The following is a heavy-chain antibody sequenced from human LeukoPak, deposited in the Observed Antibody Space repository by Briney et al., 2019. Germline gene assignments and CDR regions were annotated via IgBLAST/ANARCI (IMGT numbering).Heavy chain of an antibody. CDR1: GFTFRSFA. Sequence: GGSLRLSCAASGFTFRSFAMHWVRQAPGKGLEWVAAIWWDGSTIYYADSVKGRFTISRDNAKNLLFLQMNSLRAEDTAVYYCAIASGDYREYFDYWGQGTLVTV. D-gene: IGHD4-17*01. V-gene: IGHV3-33*01. CDR2: IWWDGSTI. J-gene: IGHJ4*02. CDR3: AIASGDYREYFDY.